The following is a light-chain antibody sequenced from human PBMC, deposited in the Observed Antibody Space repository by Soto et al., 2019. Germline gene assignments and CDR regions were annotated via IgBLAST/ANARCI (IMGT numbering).Light chain of an antibody. CDR1: SSDVGDYDY. CDR2: EVN. CDR3: SSSAGRKTLV. Sequence: QSVLTQPPSTSGSPGQAVTISCTGTSSDVGDYDYVYWYQQHPGKAPKLMIYEVNKRPSGVPDRFSGTKSGATASLTVSGLPAEDEDDYRYSSSAGRKTLVFGGGTKLTLL. V-gene: IGLV2-8*01. J-gene: IGLJ2*01.